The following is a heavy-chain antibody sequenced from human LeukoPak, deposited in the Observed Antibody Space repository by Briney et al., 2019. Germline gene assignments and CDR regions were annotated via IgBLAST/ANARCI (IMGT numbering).Heavy chain of an antibody. CDR1: AYTFTSYG. CDR2: ISAYNGNT. J-gene: IGHJ6*02. CDR3: ASDDYGDYQTKYYYYGMDV. Sequence: ASVKVSCKASAYTFTSYGISWVRQAPGQGLEWMGWISAYNGNTNYAQKLQGRVTMTTDTSTSTAYMELRSLRSDDTAVYYCASDDYGDYQTKYYYYGMDVWGQGTTVTVSS. V-gene: IGHV1-18*01. D-gene: IGHD4-17*01.